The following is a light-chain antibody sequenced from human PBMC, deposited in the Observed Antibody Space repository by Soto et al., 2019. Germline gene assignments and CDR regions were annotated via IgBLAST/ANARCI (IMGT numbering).Light chain of an antibody. CDR1: QGISRS. CDR3: QQTYSRPVT. V-gene: IGKV1-12*01. J-gene: IGKJ5*01. CDR2: FIS. Sequence: DLQMTQSPSSVSASVGDRVTITCRASQGISRSLAWYQHKPGEAPRLLIYFISRLQSGAPSRFSGSGSGKDFTLTIDSPQPEDTATYYCQQTYSRPVTFGQGTRLEI.